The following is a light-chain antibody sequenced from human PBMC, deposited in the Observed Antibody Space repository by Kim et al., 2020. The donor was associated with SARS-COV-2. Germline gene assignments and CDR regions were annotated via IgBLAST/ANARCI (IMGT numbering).Light chain of an antibody. J-gene: IGKJ2*01. CDR3: PQYGSSRGSQRMYP. CDR1: QSVSSSY. CDR2: GAS. Sequence: EIVLTQSPGTLSLSPGERATLSCRASQSVSSSYLAWYQQKPGQAPRLLIYGASSRATGIPDRFSGSGSGTDFTLTISRLEPEDFAVYYCPQYGSSRGSQRMYPFGQGTKLEI. V-gene: IGKV3-20*01.